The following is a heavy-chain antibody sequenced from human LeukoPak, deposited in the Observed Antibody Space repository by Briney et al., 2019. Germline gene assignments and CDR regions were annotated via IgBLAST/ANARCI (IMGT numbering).Heavy chain of an antibody. Sequence: GGSLRLSCAASGFIFSNYAMYWVRQAPGKGLEWVSAISGRSNNTYYADSVKGRFTISRDSSKKTLYLKMNSLRADDTAVYYCAKWGDYDVLTGYYVSDFWGQGTLVTVSS. D-gene: IGHD3-9*01. CDR3: AKWGDYDVLTGYYVSDF. V-gene: IGHV3-23*01. CDR2: ISGRSNNT. J-gene: IGHJ4*02. CDR1: GFIFSNYA.